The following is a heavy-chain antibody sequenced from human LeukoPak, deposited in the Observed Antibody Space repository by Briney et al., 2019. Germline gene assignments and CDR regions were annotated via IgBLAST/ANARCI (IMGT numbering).Heavy chain of an antibody. CDR1: GGSISNYY. D-gene: IGHD3-22*01. V-gene: IGHV4-4*07. J-gene: IGHJ4*02. Sequence: SETLSLTCTVSGGSISNYYWNWIRQPAGKGLEWIGRIYTSGSTNYNPSLKSRVTMSVDTSKTQFYLDLSSVTAADTAVYYCARGQQGYYYDSSGYPASFDYWGQGTLVTVFS. CDR3: ARGQQGYYYDSSGYPASFDY. CDR2: IYTSGST.